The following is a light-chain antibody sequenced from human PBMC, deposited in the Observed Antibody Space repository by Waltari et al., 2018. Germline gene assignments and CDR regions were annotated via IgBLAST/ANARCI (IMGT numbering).Light chain of an antibody. Sequence: NFVLTQPHSVSESPGKTVTISCTGSSGSIASNFVQWYRQRPGSAPTTVIYEDGRSPSGVPDRFSGSIDRSSNSASLTISGLKTEDEGDYYCHSYVVPHHVFGGGTKLTVL. CDR2: EDG. CDR1: SGSIASNF. V-gene: IGLV6-57*02. CDR3: HSYVVPHHV. J-gene: IGLJ3*02.